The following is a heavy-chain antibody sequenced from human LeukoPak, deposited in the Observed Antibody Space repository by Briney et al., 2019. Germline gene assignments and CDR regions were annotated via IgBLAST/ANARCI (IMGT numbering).Heavy chain of an antibody. CDR3: TSLAVAGDTPGFDC. CDR2: MNQDGSEK. J-gene: IGHJ4*02. Sequence: QPGGSLRLSCAASGFSFSSYYMTWVRHSPGKGLEWVAYMNQDGSEKYYVDSVKGRFTISRDNAKNSLYLQMNSLRVDDTALYYCTSLAVAGDTPGFDCWGQGTLVTVSS. V-gene: IGHV3-7*01. CDR1: GFSFSSYY. D-gene: IGHD6-19*01.